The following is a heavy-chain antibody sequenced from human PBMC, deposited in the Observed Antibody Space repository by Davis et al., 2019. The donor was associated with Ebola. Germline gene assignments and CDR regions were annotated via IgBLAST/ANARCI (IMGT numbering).Heavy chain of an antibody. CDR2: IKQDGSEK. J-gene: IGHJ5*02. Sequence: GESLKISCAASGFIFRSFWMSWVRQAPGKGLEWVANIKQDGSEKYFVDSVEGRFTISRDNAKNSLYLQMNSLGAEDTAVYYCARGRFYCSSSNCFWFDHWGQGTVVTVSS. D-gene: IGHD2-2*01. CDR1: GFIFRSFW. V-gene: IGHV3-7*01. CDR3: ARGRFYCSSSNCFWFDH.